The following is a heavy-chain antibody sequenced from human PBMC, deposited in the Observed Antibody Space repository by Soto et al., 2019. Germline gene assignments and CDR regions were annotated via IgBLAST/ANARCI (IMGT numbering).Heavy chain of an antibody. V-gene: IGHV3-21*01. D-gene: IGHD3-22*01. CDR2: ISSSSSYI. CDR1: GFTFSSYS. Sequence: GGSLRLSCAASGFTFSSYSMNWVRQAPGKGLEWVSAISSSSSYIYYADSVKGRFTIARDNAKNSLYMQMNSLRAEDTAVYYCAREGSYYYDSQRRKPRPGDYFDYWGQGTLVTVSS. J-gene: IGHJ4*02. CDR3: AREGSYYYDSQRRKPRPGDYFDY.